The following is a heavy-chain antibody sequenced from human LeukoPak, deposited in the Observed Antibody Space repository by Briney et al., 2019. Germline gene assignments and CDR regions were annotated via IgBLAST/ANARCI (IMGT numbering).Heavy chain of an antibody. CDR1: GFTFSSYA. CDR3: TSFPRADTRDIVFDF. Sequence: GGSLRLSCAASGFTFSSYAMTWVRQAPGKGLEWVAVIRGSGDNTDYADSVKGRFTISRDNSRNTVYLQMNSLRAEDTAVYYCTSFPRADTRDIVFDFWGQGALVTVSS. D-gene: IGHD2-15*01. CDR2: IRGSGDNT. J-gene: IGHJ4*02. V-gene: IGHV3-23*01.